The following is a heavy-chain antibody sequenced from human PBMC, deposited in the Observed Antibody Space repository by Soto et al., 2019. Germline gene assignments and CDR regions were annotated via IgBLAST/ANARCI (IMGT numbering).Heavy chain of an antibody. D-gene: IGHD2-21*02. CDR1: GGSISSSNW. Sequence: SEILSLTCAVSGGSISSSNWWSWIRQPPGKGLEWIGSIYYSGSTYNNPSLRSRVSMSIDTSKDQFSLKLKSVTAADTALYFCARQRTSVVTQAYFDVWGPGSLVTASS. J-gene: IGHJ4*02. CDR3: ARQRTSVVTQAYFDV. V-gene: IGHV4-39*01. CDR2: IYYSGST.